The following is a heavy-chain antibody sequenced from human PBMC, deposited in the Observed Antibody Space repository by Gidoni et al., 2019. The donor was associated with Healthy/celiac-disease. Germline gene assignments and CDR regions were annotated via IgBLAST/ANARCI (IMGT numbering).Heavy chain of an antibody. CDR3: ARGRIMITFGGVIVSFHYYGMDV. CDR2: IYYSGST. CDR1: GGSIRSGDYY. J-gene: IGHJ6*02. Sequence: QVQLQESGPGLVKPSQTLSLTCTVSGGSIRSGDYYWSWIRQPPGKGLEWIGYIYYSGSTYYNPSLKSRVTISVDTSKNQFSLKLSSVTAADTAVYYCARGRIMITFGGVIVSFHYYGMDVWGQGTTVTVSS. D-gene: IGHD3-16*02. V-gene: IGHV4-30-4*01.